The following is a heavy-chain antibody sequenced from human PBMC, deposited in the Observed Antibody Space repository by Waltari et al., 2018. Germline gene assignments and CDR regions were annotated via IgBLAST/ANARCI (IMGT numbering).Heavy chain of an antibody. D-gene: IGHD1-20*01. CDR1: GGTFSSYA. Sequence: QIQLVQSGAEVKKPGSSVTVCCKDSGGTFSSYAMSWVRQAPGQGLGWMGGDVAFVGIGNYAKKLKGRVSMTADNTTATAYREMSRLISEDTGGDDCTSGCYNWNDKCYYCMDVWGQGTTVTVSS. CDR2: DVAFVGIG. CDR3: TSGCYNWNDKCYYCMDV. J-gene: IGHJ6*02. V-gene: IGHV1-69*10.